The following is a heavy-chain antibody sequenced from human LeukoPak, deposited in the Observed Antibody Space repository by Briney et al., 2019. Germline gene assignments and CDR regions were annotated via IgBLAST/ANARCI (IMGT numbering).Heavy chain of an antibody. D-gene: IGHD3/OR15-3a*01. J-gene: IGHJ4*02. Sequence: GGSLRLSCAASGFSFSNYWMSWVRQAPGKGLEWVATIREDGSEKYYVDSVKGRFTISRDNAKKSLYLQMNSLRAEDTALYYCADVLDWAYWGQGTLVAVSS. CDR3: ADVLDWAY. CDR1: GFSFSNYW. CDR2: IREDGSEK. V-gene: IGHV3-7*01.